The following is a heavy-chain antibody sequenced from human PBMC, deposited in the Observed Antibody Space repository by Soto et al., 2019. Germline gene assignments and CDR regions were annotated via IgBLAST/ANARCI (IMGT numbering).Heavy chain of an antibody. D-gene: IGHD6-13*01. Sequence: PGGSLRLSCAASGFTFSSYSMNWVRQAPGKGLEWVSSISSSSSYIYYADSVKGRFTISRDNAKNSLYLQMNSLRAEDTAVYYCVRVSYSSSWYGPSHPLEYLGQGTLVTVFS. V-gene: IGHV3-21*01. CDR2: ISSSSSYI. J-gene: IGHJ4*02. CDR3: VRVSYSSSWYGPSHPLEY. CDR1: GFTFSSYS.